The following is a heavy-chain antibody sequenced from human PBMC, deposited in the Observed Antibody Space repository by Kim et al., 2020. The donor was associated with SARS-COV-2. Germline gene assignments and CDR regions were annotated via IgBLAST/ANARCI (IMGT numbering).Heavy chain of an antibody. CDR2: IYYSGST. J-gene: IGHJ4*02. CDR1: GGSISSSSYY. D-gene: IGHD5-12*01. V-gene: IGHV4-39*01. CDR3: ARHAGAGYNFDY. Sequence: SETLSLTCTVSGGSISSSSYYWGWIRQPPGKGLESIGSIYYSGSTYYNPSLKSRVTISVDTSKNQFSLKLSSVTAADTAVYYCARHAGAGYNFDYWGQGT.